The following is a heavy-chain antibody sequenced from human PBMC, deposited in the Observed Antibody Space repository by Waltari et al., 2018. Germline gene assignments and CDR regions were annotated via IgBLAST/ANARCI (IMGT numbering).Heavy chain of an antibody. V-gene: IGHV3-33*01. Sequence: QVQLVESGGGVVQPGRSLRLSCAASGFTFSRYGMPWVRQAPGKGLEWVAVIWYDGSNKYYADSVKGRFTISRDNSKNTLYLQMNSLRAEDTAVYYCATAGLPLLPTGGMDVWGQGTTVTVSS. D-gene: IGHD1-26*01. J-gene: IGHJ6*02. CDR1: GFTFSRYG. CDR3: ATAGLPLLPTGGMDV. CDR2: IWYDGSNK.